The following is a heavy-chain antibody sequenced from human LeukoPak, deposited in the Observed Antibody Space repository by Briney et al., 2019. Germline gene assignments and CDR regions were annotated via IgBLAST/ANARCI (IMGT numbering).Heavy chain of an antibody. CDR2: ISGSGGST. D-gene: IGHD6-19*01. V-gene: IGHV3-23*01. J-gene: IGHJ4*02. CDR1: GFAFSSYA. CDR3: AKVTPATIAVAGTGVVYFDY. Sequence: GGSLRLSCAASGFAFSSYAMSWVRQAPGKGLEWVSAISGSGGSTYYADSVKGRFTISRDNSKNTLYLQMNSLRAEDTAVYYCAKVTPATIAVAGTGVVYFDYWGQGTLVTVSS.